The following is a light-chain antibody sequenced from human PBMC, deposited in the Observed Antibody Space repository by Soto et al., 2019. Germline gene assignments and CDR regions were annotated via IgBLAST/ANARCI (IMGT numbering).Light chain of an antibody. CDR1: PGISDY. CDR2: GAS. CDR3: QECNAYPLT. J-gene: IGKJ4*01. V-gene: IGKV1-9*01. Sequence: DIHLTQSPSFLSASVGDRVTIACRASPGISDYLAWYQQKPGKAHKLLIYGASTLQSGVPSRFSGRASGTEFTLTSCSLQPDDLATYFGQECNAYPLTFGGGTKLEIK.